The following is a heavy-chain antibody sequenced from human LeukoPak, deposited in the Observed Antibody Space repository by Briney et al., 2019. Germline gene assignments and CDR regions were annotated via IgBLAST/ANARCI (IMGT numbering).Heavy chain of an antibody. CDR3: ARAAYNSSSDY. Sequence: GGSLRLSCAASGFTFSHYWMVWVRQTPEKGLVWVSYIVSDGSDTSYADSVKGRFTMSRDNAKDTLYLQMDSLRTEDTAMYYCARAAYNSSSDYWGQGTLVTVSS. J-gene: IGHJ4*02. V-gene: IGHV3-74*01. CDR2: IVSDGSDT. D-gene: IGHD6-6*01. CDR1: GFTFSHYW.